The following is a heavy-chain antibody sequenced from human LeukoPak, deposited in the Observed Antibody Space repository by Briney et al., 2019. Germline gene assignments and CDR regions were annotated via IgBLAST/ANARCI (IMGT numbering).Heavy chain of an antibody. CDR2: ISKDGSDK. D-gene: IGHD2-21*02. CDR1: GFTFISYG. J-gene: IGHJ4*02. Sequence: GMSLRLSCAASGFTFISYGMHWVRQAPGKGLEWVAVISKDGSDKKYADSVKGRFIISRDNFRNTLYLQMNSLRAEDTAVYYCAKECDSYWGQGTLVTVSS. V-gene: IGHV3-30*18. CDR3: AKECDSY.